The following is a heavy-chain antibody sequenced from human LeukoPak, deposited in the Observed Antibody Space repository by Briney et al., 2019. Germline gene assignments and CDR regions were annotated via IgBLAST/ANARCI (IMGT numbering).Heavy chain of an antibody. J-gene: IGHJ4*02. V-gene: IGHV3-30*04. CDR2: ISYDGTKE. Sequence: GRSLRLSCAASGFTFSSYAMHWVRQAPGKGLEWVAVISYDGTKEYYADSVKGRFTISRDNFKNTLYLQMNSLRPEDTAVYYCARVTHCSSTSCYARLYYFDYWGQGTLVTVSS. D-gene: IGHD2-2*01. CDR3: ARVTHCSSTSCYARLYYFDY. CDR1: GFTFSSYA.